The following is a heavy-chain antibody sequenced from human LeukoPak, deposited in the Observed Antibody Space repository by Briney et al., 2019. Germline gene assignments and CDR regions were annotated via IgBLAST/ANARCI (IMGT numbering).Heavy chain of an antibody. CDR3: GEGH. Sequence: PGGSLRLSCAASGFTFSNFAMIWVRQAPGKGLEWVSDISGSGDKTHYADSVKGRFTISRDNSKSVLYMQLNNLRLEDTAVYYCGEGHWGRGTLVTVSS. V-gene: IGHV3-23*01. CDR2: ISGSGDKT. CDR1: GFTFSNFA. J-gene: IGHJ4*02.